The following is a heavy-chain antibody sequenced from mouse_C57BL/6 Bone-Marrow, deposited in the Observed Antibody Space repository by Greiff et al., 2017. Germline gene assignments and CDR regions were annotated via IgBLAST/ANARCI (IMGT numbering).Heavy chain of an antibody. CDR3: ARKTTVVAHWYFDV. CDR1: GYTFTSYW. Sequence: QVQLQQPGAELVKPGASVKLSCKASGYTFTSYWMHWVKQRPGQGLEWIGMIHPKSGSTNYNEKFKSKATLTVDKSSSTAYMQLSSLTSEDSAVYYCARKTTVVAHWYFDVWGTGTTVTVSS. D-gene: IGHD1-1*01. V-gene: IGHV1-64*01. J-gene: IGHJ1*03. CDR2: IHPKSGST.